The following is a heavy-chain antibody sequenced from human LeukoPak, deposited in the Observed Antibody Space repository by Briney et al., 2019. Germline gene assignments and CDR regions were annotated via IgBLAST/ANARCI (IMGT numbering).Heavy chain of an antibody. J-gene: IGHJ5*02. CDR3: AYYGSGSSSWFDP. D-gene: IGHD3-10*01. V-gene: IGHV4-34*01. Sequence: SETLSLTCAVYGGSFSAYYWSWIRQPPGKGLEWIGEINHSGSTNYNPSLKSRVTISVDTSKNQFSLKLSSVTAADTAVYYCAYYGSGSSSWFDPRGQGTLVTVSS. CDR2: INHSGST. CDR1: GGSFSAYY.